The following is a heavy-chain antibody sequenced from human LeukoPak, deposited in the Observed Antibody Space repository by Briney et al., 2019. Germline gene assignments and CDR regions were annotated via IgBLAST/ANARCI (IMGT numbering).Heavy chain of an antibody. J-gene: IGHJ4*02. D-gene: IGHD6-19*01. CDR3: ARDRYEQDYSGWY. CDR2: IWDDGGKK. CDR1: RFTLRQHG. Sequence: GWAVRLSCVASRFTLRQHGMHLLRQAPGKAREGVAVIWDDGGKKYYADSAQGRFTISRDNSKNTLYLQMNSLRAEDTVVYYCARDRYEQDYSGWYWGQGTLVTVSS. V-gene: IGHV3-33*08.